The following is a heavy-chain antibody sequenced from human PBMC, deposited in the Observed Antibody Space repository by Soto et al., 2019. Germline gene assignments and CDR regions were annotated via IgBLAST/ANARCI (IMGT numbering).Heavy chain of an antibody. CDR1: GFNFNSHW. V-gene: IGHV3-7*01. D-gene: IGHD3-3*01. Sequence: GGSLRLSCAASGFNFNSHWMNWVRQAPGKGLEWVANIKEDGSETNYVHSVKGRFTVSRDDGKNSLYLQMDSLRVEDTAVYYCARAIVTAIFGVVGYGMDVWGQGTTVTVS. CDR2: IKEDGSET. CDR3: ARAIVTAIFGVVGYGMDV. J-gene: IGHJ6*02.